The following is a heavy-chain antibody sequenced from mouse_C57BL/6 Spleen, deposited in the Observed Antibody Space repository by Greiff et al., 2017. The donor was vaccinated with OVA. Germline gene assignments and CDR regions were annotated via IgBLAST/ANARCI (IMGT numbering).Heavy chain of an antibody. CDR3: ARSRGNYSHYAMDY. D-gene: IGHD2-1*01. CDR2: IDPSDSYT. CDR1: GYTFTSYW. J-gene: IGHJ4*01. V-gene: IGHV1-69*01. Sequence: VQLKESGAELVMPGASVKLSCKASGYTFTSYWMHWVKQRPGQGLEWIGEIDPSDSYTNYNQKFKGKSTLTVDKSSSTAYMQLSSLTSEDSAVYYCARSRGNYSHYAMDYWGQGTSVTVSS.